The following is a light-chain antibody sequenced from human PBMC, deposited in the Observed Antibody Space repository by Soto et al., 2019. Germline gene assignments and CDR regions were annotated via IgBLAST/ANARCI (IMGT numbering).Light chain of an antibody. J-gene: IGKJ4*01. V-gene: IGKV1-9*01. CDR3: QQLYRYPLS. CDR1: QGSSSY. CDR2: GAS. Sequence: ELTQSTSSLSASIGDRVTITCRASQGSSSYLAWYQQKPGKVPNLLISGASTLQSGVPSRFSGSGSGTEFTLTISSLQPEDFATYYCQQLYRYPLSFGGGTKVE.